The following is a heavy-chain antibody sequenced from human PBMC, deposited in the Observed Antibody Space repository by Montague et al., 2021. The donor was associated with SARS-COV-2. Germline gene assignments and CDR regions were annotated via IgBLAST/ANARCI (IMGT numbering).Heavy chain of an antibody. CDR1: GDSITYFY. J-gene: IGHJ4*02. CDR2: ISAGGGS. D-gene: IGHD2-15*01. Sequence: SETLSLTCTVPGDSITYFYWNWIRQPAGNGLGWIGRISAGGGSNYNLSLKGRVTMSMDTSKRQLSLKLNSVTAEDTAVYYCAGGVVAAPPVVDYWGRGTLVTVSS. V-gene: IGHV4-4*07. CDR3: AGGVVAAPPVVDY.